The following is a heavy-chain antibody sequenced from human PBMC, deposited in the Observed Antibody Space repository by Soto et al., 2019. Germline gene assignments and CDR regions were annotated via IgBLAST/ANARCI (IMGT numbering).Heavy chain of an antibody. CDR2: TSNSGST. CDR1: GGSITSSGYY. Sequence: QVQLQESGPGLVKPSQTLSLTCTVSGGSITSSGYYWSWIRQHPGEGLEWIGFTSNSGSTSYNPSLKSRVTITVGTSSYQCSLNLKSVTAADTAVYYCARGGGSTKVDYWGQGTLVTVSP. J-gene: IGHJ4*02. CDR3: ARGGGSTKVDY. V-gene: IGHV4-31*03. D-gene: IGHD2-2*01.